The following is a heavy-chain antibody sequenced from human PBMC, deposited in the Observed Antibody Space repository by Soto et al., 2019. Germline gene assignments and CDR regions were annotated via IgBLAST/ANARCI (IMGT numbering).Heavy chain of an antibody. CDR3: ARGIVDTVMLYFDY. V-gene: IGHV1-18*01. D-gene: IGHD5-18*01. Sequence: QVQLVQSGAEVKKSGASVKVSCKASGDTFTLYGFNWVRQAPGQGLEWMGWISGYNGNTNYAQKFQGRVTMTTDTSTSTAYMELRSLRSDDTAVYYCARGIVDTVMLYFDYWGQGTRVTVSS. CDR2: ISGYNGNT. CDR1: GDTFTLYG. J-gene: IGHJ4*02.